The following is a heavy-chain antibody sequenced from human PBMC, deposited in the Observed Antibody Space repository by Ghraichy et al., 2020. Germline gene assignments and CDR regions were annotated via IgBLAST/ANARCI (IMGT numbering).Heavy chain of an antibody. CDR1: GFTFNNYA. J-gene: IGHJ6*02. D-gene: IGHD2-2*01. CDR2: NTVSGGRT. CDR3: AKTTAVHYYYGLDV. Sequence: GGSLRPSCAASGFTFNNYAMSWVRQAPGKGLEWVSLNTVSGGRTSYADSVKGRFTLSLDPSKTTMYLQMNSLRAEDSAIYYCAKTTAVHYYYGLDVWGQGTTVIVSS. V-gene: IGHV3-23*01.